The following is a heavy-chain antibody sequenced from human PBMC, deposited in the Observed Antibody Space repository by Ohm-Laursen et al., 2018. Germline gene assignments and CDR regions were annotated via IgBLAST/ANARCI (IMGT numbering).Heavy chain of an antibody. CDR1: GFTFSSYW. CDR2: IKSDGSIT. Sequence: SLRLSCAASGFTFSSYWMHWVRQVPGMGLVWVSRIKSDGSITTYADSVKGRFTISRDNTENTLYLQMNSLRAEDTAIYYCTRDFGGYWGQGTLVTVSS. D-gene: IGHD3-3*01. CDR3: TRDFGGY. J-gene: IGHJ4*02. V-gene: IGHV3-74*01.